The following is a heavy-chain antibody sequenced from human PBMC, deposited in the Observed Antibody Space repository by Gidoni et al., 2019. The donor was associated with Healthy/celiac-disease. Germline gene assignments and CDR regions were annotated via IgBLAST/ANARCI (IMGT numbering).Heavy chain of an antibody. CDR3: ARDRLPLAYCGGDCYLPDY. J-gene: IGHJ4*02. CDR1: GFTFSSYA. CDR2: ISYDGSNK. D-gene: IGHD2-21*02. Sequence: QVQLVESGGGVVQPGRSLRLSCAASGFTFSSYALHWVRQAPGKGLEWVAVISYDGSNKYYADSVKGRFTISRDNSKNTLYPQMNSLRAEDTAVYYCARDRLPLAYCGGDCYLPDYWGQGTLVTVSS. V-gene: IGHV3-30-3*01.